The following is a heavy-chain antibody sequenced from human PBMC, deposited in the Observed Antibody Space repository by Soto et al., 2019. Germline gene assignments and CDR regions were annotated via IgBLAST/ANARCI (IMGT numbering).Heavy chain of an antibody. Sequence: ASVKVSCKASGYTFSGYYMHWVRQAPGQGLELMGWIIPNSAATNYAQKFQGRVTITTDKSTSTAYMELSRLRSEDTAVYYCAILLPRETGRDYFDYWGQGTPVTVSS. V-gene: IGHV1-2*02. D-gene: IGHD2-15*01. CDR1: GYTFSGYY. CDR3: AILLPRETGRDYFDY. CDR2: IIPNSAAT. J-gene: IGHJ4*02.